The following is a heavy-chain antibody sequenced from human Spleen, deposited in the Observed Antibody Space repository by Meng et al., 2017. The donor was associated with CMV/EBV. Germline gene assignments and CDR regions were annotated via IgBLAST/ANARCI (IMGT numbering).Heavy chain of an antibody. CDR3: AKGEYLGHYAMDV. CDR2: IRFDGTTI. D-gene: IGHD2-2*02. CDR1: GFTFSSFG. V-gene: IGHV3-30*02. Sequence: GESLKISCAASGFTFSSFGMHWVRQAPGKGLQWAAFIRFDGTTIFYADSVKGRFTISRDNSKNTLWLQMDSLRPEDTAVYYCAKGEYLGHYAMDVWGQGTTVTVSS. J-gene: IGHJ6*02.